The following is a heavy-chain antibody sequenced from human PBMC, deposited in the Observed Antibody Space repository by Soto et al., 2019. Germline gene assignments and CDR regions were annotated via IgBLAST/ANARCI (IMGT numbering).Heavy chain of an antibody. CDR3: ARRCTGGSYSQRISFDY. CDR1: GFSLSTSGVG. D-gene: IGHD2-15*01. V-gene: IGHV2-5*02. CDR2: IYWDDDK. Sequence: QITLKESGPTLVKPTQTLTLTCTFSGFSLSTSGVGVCWIRQPPGKALEWLGVIYWDDDKRYSPSLKSRVTITKDTSKNQVVLTMTNMDPVDTATYYCARRCTGGSYSQRISFDYWGQGTLVTVSS. J-gene: IGHJ4*02.